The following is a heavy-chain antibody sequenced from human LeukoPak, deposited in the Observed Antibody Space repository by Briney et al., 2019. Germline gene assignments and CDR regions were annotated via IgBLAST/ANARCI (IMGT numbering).Heavy chain of an antibody. Sequence: PGGSLKLSCAASGFTFSGSAMHWVRQASGKGLEGVGRIRSKANSYATAYAASVKGRFTISRDDSNNTAYLQMNSLKTEDTAVYYCTRSTTLNDCWGQGTLVTVSS. V-gene: IGHV3-73*01. CDR1: GFTFSGSA. CDR2: IRSKANSYAT. D-gene: IGHD2-2*01. J-gene: IGHJ4*02. CDR3: TRSTTLNDC.